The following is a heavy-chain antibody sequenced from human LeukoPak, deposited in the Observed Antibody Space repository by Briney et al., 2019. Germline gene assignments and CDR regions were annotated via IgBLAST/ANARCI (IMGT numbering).Heavy chain of an antibody. D-gene: IGHD3-22*01. CDR1: GFTVSSNY. CDR3: ARGSDSIGYYYFDY. CDR2: IYSGGST. Sequence: PGGSLRLSCAASGFTVSSNYMSWVRQAPGKGLEWVSVIYSGGSTYYADSVKGRFTISRDNSKNTLYLQMNSLRAEDTAVYYCARGSDSIGYYYFDYWGQGRLVTVSS. J-gene: IGHJ4*02. V-gene: IGHV3-53*01.